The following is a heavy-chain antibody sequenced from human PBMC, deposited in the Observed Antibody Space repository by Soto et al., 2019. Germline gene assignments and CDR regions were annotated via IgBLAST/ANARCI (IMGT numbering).Heavy chain of an antibody. D-gene: IGHD3-10*01. CDR2: INPSGGST. V-gene: IGHV1-46*01. CDR3: ARDSGVLYYYGMDV. J-gene: IGHJ6*02. CDR1: GYTFTGYY. Sequence: ASVTVSCKASGYTFTGYYMHRVRQAPGQGLEWMGWINPSGGSTSYAQKFQGRVTMTRDTSTSTVYMELSSLRSEDTAVYYCARDSGVLYYYGMDVWGQGTTVTVSS.